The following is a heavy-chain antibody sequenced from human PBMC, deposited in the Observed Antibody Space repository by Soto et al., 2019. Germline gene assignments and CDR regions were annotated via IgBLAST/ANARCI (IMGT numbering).Heavy chain of an antibody. V-gene: IGHV4-31*03. D-gene: IGHD4-17*01. CDR2: IYYSGST. J-gene: IGHJ4*02. CDR1: GGSISSGGYY. Sequence: SETLSLTCTVSGGSISSGGYYWSWIRQHPGKGLEWIGYIYYSGSTYYNPSLKSRVTISVDTSKNQFSLKLSSVTAADTAVYYCARSPQSTVTTLDYWGQGTLVTVSS. CDR3: ARSPQSTVTTLDY.